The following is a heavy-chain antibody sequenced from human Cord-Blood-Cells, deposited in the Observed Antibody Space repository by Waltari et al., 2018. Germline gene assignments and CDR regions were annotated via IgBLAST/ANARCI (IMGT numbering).Heavy chain of an antibody. V-gene: IGHV4-39*07. CDR2: IYYSGST. D-gene: IGHD6-19*01. Sequence: QLQLQESGPGLVKPSETLSPTCPVPGGSISSSSYYWARIRQPPGKGLEWIGSIYYSGSTYYNPSLKSRVTISVDTSKNQFSLKLSSVTAADTAVYYCAREDSSGWYKAEYFQHWGQGTLVTVSS. J-gene: IGHJ1*01. CDR1: GGSISSSSYY. CDR3: AREDSSGWYKAEYFQH.